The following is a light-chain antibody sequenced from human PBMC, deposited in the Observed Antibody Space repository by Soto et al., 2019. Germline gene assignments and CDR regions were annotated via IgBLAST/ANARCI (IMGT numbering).Light chain of an antibody. J-gene: IGLJ1*01. Sequence: QSALTQPASVSGSPGQSITISCTGTSSDIDTYNYVSWYQQHPGKAPKLIIYEVTNRPSGVSNRFSGSKSGDTASLTISGLRAEDEADYYCSSYTSSTDYVFGTGTKVTLL. CDR2: EVT. CDR3: SSYTSSTDYV. V-gene: IGLV2-14*01. CDR1: SSDIDTYNY.